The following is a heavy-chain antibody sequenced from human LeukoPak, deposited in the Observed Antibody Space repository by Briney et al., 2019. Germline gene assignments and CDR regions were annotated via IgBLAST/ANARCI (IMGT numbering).Heavy chain of an antibody. CDR3: ARVKYGDYYYYYMDV. Sequence: SETMSLTCTVSGGSISSYYWSWIRQPPGKGLEWIGYIYYSGSTNYNPSPKSRVTISVDTSKNQFSLKLSSVTAADTAVYYCARVKYGDYYYYYMDVWGKGTTVTVPS. CDR1: GGSISSYY. V-gene: IGHV4-59*01. CDR2: IYYSGST. D-gene: IGHD4-17*01. J-gene: IGHJ6*03.